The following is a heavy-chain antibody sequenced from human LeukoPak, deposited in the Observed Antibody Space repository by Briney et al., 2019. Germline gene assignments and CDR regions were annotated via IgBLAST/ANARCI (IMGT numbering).Heavy chain of an antibody. CDR2: FDPEDGET. Sequence: ASVNVSCKVSGYTLTELSMHWVRQAPGKGLEWMGGFDPEDGETIYAQKFQGRVTMTEDTSTDTAYMELSSLRSEDTAVYYCATQRGIVVVPGDVAYYFDYWGQGTLVTVSS. V-gene: IGHV1-24*01. CDR3: ATQRGIVVVPGDVAYYFDY. J-gene: IGHJ4*02. D-gene: IGHD2-2*01. CDR1: GYTLTELS.